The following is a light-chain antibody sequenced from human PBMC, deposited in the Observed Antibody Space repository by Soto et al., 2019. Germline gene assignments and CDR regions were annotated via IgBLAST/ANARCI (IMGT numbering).Light chain of an antibody. CDR3: HQYVTSPWT. CDR2: GAS. Sequence: EIVLTQSPGTLSLSPGERATLSCRASQTVSGSYLAWFQQKPGQAPWLLIYGASSRATGIPDRFSGSGSGTDFTLTISRLEPEDFAVYYCHQYVTSPWTLGQGTKVEIK. J-gene: IGKJ1*01. CDR1: QTVSGSY. V-gene: IGKV3-20*01.